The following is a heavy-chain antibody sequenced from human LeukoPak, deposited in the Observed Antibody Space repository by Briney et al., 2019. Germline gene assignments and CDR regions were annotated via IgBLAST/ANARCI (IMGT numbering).Heavy chain of an antibody. CDR2: IYPSGST. CDR1: GGSISSYY. CDR3: ARVGYSGYDSVDYYYYYGMDV. V-gene: IGHV4-4*07. D-gene: IGHD5-12*01. Sequence: PSETLSLTCTVSGGSISSYYWSWIRQPAGKGLEWIGRIYPSGSTNYNPSLKSRVTMSVDTSKNQFSLKLSSVTAAGTAVYYCARVGYSGYDSVDYYYYYGMDVWGQGTTVTVSS. J-gene: IGHJ6*02.